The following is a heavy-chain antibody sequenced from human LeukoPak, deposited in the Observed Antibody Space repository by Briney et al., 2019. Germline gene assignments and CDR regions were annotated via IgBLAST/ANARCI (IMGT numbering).Heavy chain of an antibody. CDR3: ARAHGMYYYDSSGYLSAYYFDY. V-gene: IGHV4-59*01. Sequence: SETLSLTCTVSGGSISSYYWSWIRQPPGKGLEWIGYIYYSGSTNYNPSLKSRVTISVDTSKNQFSLKLSSVTAADTAVYYCARAHGMYYYDSSGYLSAYYFDYWGQGTLVTVSS. J-gene: IGHJ4*02. D-gene: IGHD3-22*01. CDR2: IYYSGST. CDR1: GGSISSYY.